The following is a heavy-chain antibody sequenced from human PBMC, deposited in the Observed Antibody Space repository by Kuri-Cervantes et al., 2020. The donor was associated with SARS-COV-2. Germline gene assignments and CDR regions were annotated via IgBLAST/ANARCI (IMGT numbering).Heavy chain of an antibody. Sequence: GGSLRLSCAASGFTFGNYAMSWVRQAPGKGLQWVSSISGFDVSPYYADSVKGRFTISRDNSKNTLYLQMNSLRAEDTAVYYCAKDKAVVPAWDTYYYYGMDVWGQGTTVTVSS. J-gene: IGHJ6*02. D-gene: IGHD2-15*01. CDR1: GFTFGNYA. CDR2: ISGFDVSP. V-gene: IGHV3-23*01. CDR3: AKDKAVVPAWDTYYYYGMDV.